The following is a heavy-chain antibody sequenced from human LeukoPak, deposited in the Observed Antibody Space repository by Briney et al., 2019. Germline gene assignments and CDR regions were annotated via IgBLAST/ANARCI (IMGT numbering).Heavy chain of an antibody. CDR3: AKDLLSQQVARCFDY. D-gene: IGHD6-13*01. CDR2: ISNSGGST. CDR1: GFTFSTYA. V-gene: IGHV3-23*01. J-gene: IGHJ4*02. Sequence: QSGGSLRLSCAASGFTFSTYAMSWVRQAPGKGLEWVSVISNSGGSTYYADSVKGRFTISRDNSKNTLYLQMNSLRTDDTAVYYCAKDLLSQQVARCFDYWGQGTLVTVSS.